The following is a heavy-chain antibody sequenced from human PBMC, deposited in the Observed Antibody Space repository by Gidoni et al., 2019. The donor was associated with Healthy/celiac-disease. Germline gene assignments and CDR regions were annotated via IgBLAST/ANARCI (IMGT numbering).Heavy chain of an antibody. Sequence: EVQLVESGGGLVQPGGSLRLSCAASGFPFSSYELNWVRQDPGKGLEWVSYISSSGSTIYYADSVKGRFTISRDNAKNSLYLQMNSLRAEDTAVYYCARDGQWLVLFAFDIWGQGTMVTVSS. CDR1: GFPFSSYE. CDR3: ARDGQWLVLFAFDI. J-gene: IGHJ3*02. CDR2: ISSSGSTI. V-gene: IGHV3-48*03. D-gene: IGHD6-19*01.